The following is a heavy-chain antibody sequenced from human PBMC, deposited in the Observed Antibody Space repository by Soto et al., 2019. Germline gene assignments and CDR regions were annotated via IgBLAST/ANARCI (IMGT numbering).Heavy chain of an antibody. CDR3: PRNKTATGTPPPYYYYYYMDV. J-gene: IGHJ6*03. CDR1: GFTFSSYS. V-gene: IGHV3-21*01. CDR2: ISSSSSYI. Sequence: GGSLRLSCAASGFTFSSYSMNWVRQAPGKGLEWVSSISSSSSYIYYADSVKGRFTISRDNAKNSLYLQLNSLRAEDPAVDYWPRNKTATGTPPPYYYYYYMDVWGKGTTVTVSS. D-gene: IGHD1-1*01.